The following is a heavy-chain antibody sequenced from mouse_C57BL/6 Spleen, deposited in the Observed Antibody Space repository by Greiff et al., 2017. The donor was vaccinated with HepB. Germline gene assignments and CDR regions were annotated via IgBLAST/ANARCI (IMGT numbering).Heavy chain of an antibody. J-gene: IGHJ2*01. CDR2: INPNNGGT. CDR1: GYTFTDYY. CDR3: ARGTTVVATDY. Sequence: EVQLQQSGPELVKPGASVKISCKASGYTFTDYYMNWVKQSHGKSLEWIGDINPNNGGTSYNQKFKGKATLTVDKSSSTAYMELRSLTSEDSAVYYCARGTTVVATDYWGQGTTLTVSS. V-gene: IGHV1-26*01. D-gene: IGHD1-1*01.